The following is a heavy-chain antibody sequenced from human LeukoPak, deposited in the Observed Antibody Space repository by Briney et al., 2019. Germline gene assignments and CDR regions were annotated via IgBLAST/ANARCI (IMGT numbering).Heavy chain of an antibody. CDR1: GYTFTGYY. J-gene: IGHJ5*02. Sequence: ASVKVSCKASGYTFTGYYIHWVRQAPGQGLEWMGWINPNSGGTNYAQKFQGRVTMTRDTSISTAYMELSRLRSDDTAVYYCARLYSDFWSPYYHWGQGTLSPSPQ. CDR3: ARLYSDFWSPYYH. CDR2: INPNSGGT. D-gene: IGHD3-3*01. V-gene: IGHV1-2*02.